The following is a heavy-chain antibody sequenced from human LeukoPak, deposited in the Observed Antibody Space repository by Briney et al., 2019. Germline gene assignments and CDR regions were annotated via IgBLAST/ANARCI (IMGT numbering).Heavy chain of an antibody. CDR3: ARGMAHSYDSSGYDLSPTAFDY. V-gene: IGHV4-39*01. CDR2: IYYSGST. Sequence: PSETLSLTCTVSGGSISSSSYYWGWIRQPPGKGLEWIGSIYYSGSTYYNPSLKSRVTISVDTSKNQFSLKLSSVTAADTAVYYCARGMAHSYDSSGYDLSPTAFDYWGQGTLVTVSS. CDR1: GGSISSSSYY. D-gene: IGHD3-22*01. J-gene: IGHJ4*02.